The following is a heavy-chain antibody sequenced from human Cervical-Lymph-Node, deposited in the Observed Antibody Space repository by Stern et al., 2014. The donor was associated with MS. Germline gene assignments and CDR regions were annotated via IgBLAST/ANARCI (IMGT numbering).Heavy chain of an antibody. J-gene: IGHJ4*02. CDR2: MNPKSGDT. CDR3: ARGRIQYYDSSGYYAWFDY. V-gene: IGHV1-8*01. CDR1: GYTFTTFD. Sequence: VQLGESGAEVKKPGASVKVSCKASGYTFTTFDITWVRQATGQGLEWMGWMNPKSGDTGYAQKFQGRVTMTRNTSISTAYMELSSLRSEDTAVYYCARGRIQYYDSSGYYAWFDYWGQGNLVTVSS. D-gene: IGHD3-22*01.